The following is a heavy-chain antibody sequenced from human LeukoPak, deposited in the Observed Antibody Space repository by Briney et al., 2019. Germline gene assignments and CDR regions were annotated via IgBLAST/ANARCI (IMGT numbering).Heavy chain of an antibody. J-gene: IGHJ4*02. CDR3: ASAAGTEHAEKTHDY. V-gene: IGHV1-69*13. CDR2: IIPIFGTA. D-gene: IGHD6-13*01. Sequence: ASVKVSCKASGGTFSSYAISWVRQAPGQGLEWMGGIIPIFGTANYAQKFQGRVTITADESTSTAYMELSSLRSEDTAVYYCASAAGTEHAEKTHDYWGQGTLVTVSS. CDR1: GGTFSSYA.